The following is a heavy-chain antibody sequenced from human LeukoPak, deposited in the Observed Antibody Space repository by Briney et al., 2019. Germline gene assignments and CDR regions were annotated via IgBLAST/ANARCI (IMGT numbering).Heavy chain of an antibody. J-gene: IGHJ6*02. CDR2: ISGSISSK. V-gene: IGHV3-21*01. CDR1: GFNFRAYW. D-gene: IGHD1-26*01. Sequence: GGSLRLSCTTSGFNFRAYWMGWVRQAPGKGLEWVSSISGSISSKLYAESVKGRFTISRDNAKNSLYLQMNILRAEDTAVYYCVSGSYEGGYYGMDVWGQGTTVTVSS. CDR3: VSGSYEGGYYGMDV.